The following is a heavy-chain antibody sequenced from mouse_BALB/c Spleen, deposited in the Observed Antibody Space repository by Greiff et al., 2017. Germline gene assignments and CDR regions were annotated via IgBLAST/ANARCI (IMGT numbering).Heavy chain of an antibody. Sequence: EVKLVESGGGLVQPGGSRKLSCAASGFTFSGFGMHWVRQAPEKGLEWVAYISSGSSTIYYADTVKGRFTISRDNPKNTLFLQMTSLRSEDTAMYYCAREGEVRGYYAMDYWGQGTSVTVSS. J-gene: IGHJ4*01. V-gene: IGHV5-17*02. CDR3: AREGEVRGYYAMDY. CDR2: ISSGSSTI. D-gene: IGHD2-14*01. CDR1: GFTFSGFG.